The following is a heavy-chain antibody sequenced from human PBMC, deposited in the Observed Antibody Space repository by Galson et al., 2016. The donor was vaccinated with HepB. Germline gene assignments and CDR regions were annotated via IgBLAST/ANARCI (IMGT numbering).Heavy chain of an antibody. CDR3: ARDLGVDLYYFDS. D-gene: IGHD3-10*01. CDR1: GDSVSSSSSH. J-gene: IGHJ4*02. V-gene: IGHV6-1*01. CDR2: TYYRSKWHQ. Sequence: CAISGDSVSSSSSHWNWIRQSPSRGLEWLGRTYYRSKWHQDYAASVKGRITINPDTTKNQFSLQVSSVTPADTAVYYCARDLGVDLYYFDSWGQGTLVTVS.